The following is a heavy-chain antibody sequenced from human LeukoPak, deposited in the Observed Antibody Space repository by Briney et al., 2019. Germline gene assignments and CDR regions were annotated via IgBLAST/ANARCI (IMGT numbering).Heavy chain of an antibody. V-gene: IGHV1-24*01. Sequence: GASVKVSCKVSGYTLTELSMHWVRQAPGKGLEWMGGFDPEDGETIYAQKFQGRVTMTEDTSTDTAYMELSSLRSEDTAVYYCATTRYYYGSGAPEPAFDPWGQGTLVTVSS. CDR3: ATTRYYYGSGAPEPAFDP. CDR1: GYTLTELS. J-gene: IGHJ5*02. D-gene: IGHD3-10*01. CDR2: FDPEDGET.